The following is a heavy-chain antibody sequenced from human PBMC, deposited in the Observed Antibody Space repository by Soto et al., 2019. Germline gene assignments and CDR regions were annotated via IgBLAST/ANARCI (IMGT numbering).Heavy chain of an antibody. CDR1: GGSISSSSYY. CDR2: IYYSGST. Sequence: SETLSLTCTVSGGSISSSSYYWGWIRQPPGKGLEWIGSIYYSGSTYYNPSLKSRVTISVDTSKNQFSLKLSSVTAADTAVYYCATLGEQQLGAFDIWGQGTMVTVSS. D-gene: IGHD6-13*01. CDR3: ATLGEQQLGAFDI. J-gene: IGHJ3*02. V-gene: IGHV4-39*01.